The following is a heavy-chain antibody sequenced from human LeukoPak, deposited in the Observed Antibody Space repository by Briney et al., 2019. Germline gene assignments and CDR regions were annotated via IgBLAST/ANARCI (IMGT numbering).Heavy chain of an antibody. V-gene: IGHV1-69*13. CDR1: GGTFISYD. CDR3: ASSSSSHYYFDY. Sequence: SVKVSCKASGGTFISYDISWVRQAPGQGLEWMCGIISIFGTANYAQKFPCRVTITADESTSTAYMELSSLRSEDTAVYYCASSSSSHYYFDYWGQGTLVTVSS. CDR2: IISIFGTA. D-gene: IGHD6-6*01. J-gene: IGHJ4*02.